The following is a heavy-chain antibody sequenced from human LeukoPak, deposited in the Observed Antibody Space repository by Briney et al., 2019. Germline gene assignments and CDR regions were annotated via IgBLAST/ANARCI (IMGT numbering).Heavy chain of an antibody. V-gene: IGHV3-53*01. CDR2: IYSGDNT. J-gene: IGHJ4*02. CDR1: GFTVSNNY. CDR3: AREASGSFFAN. D-gene: IGHD1-26*01. Sequence: PGGSLRLSCVVSGFTVSNNYMSWVRQAPGKGLEWVSVIYSGDNTYYADSAKGRFTISRDNSKNTLYLQMNSLRAEDTAVYYCAREASGSFFANWGQGTLVTVPS.